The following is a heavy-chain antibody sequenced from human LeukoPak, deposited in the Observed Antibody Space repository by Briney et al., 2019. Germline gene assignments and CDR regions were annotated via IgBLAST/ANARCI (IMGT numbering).Heavy chain of an antibody. CDR3: ARAMRSSGWYGIDY. CDR1: GGSFSGYY. D-gene: IGHD6-19*01. Sequence: PSETLSLTCAVYGGSFSGYYWSWIRQPPGRGLEWIGYIYYSGSTNYNPSLKSRVTISVDTSKNQFSLKLSSVTAADTAICYCARAMRSSGWYGIDYWGQGTLVTVSS. CDR2: IYYSGST. J-gene: IGHJ4*02. V-gene: IGHV4-59*01.